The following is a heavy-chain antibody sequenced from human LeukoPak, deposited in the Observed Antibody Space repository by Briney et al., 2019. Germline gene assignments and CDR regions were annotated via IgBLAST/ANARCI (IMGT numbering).Heavy chain of an antibody. J-gene: IGHJ4*02. CDR1: GFTFSSYW. CDR2: IKEDGSEK. D-gene: IGHD5-18*01. CDR3: ARDFGDSYGYSYFDY. Sequence: GGSLRLSCAASGFTFSSYWMSWVRQAPGKGLEWVANIKEDGSEKYYVDSVKGRFTISRDNAKNSLYLQMNSLRAEDTAVYYCARDFGDSYGYSYFDYWGQGTLVTVSS. V-gene: IGHV3-7*01.